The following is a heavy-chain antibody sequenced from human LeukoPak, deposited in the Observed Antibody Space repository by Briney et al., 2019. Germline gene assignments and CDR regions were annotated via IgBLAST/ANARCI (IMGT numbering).Heavy chain of an antibody. J-gene: IGHJ4*02. Sequence: KPGGSLRLSCAASGCTFSNAWMSWVRQAPGKGLEWVGRIESKTDGGTTDYAAPVKGRFTISRDDSKDTLYLQMISLKTEDTAVYYCTTGYCSSTSCWYYFDYWGQGTLVTVSS. CDR3: TTGYCSSTSCWYYFDY. CDR1: GCTFSNAW. D-gene: IGHD2-2*01. CDR2: IESKTDGGTT. V-gene: IGHV3-15*04.